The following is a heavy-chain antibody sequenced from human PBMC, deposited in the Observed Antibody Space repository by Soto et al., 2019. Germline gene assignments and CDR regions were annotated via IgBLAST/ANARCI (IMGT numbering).Heavy chain of an antibody. CDR2: ISSSISYT. CDR3: ARYIYGYVDY. Sequence: GSLILSRAASGFTFSDYYMSLIRQAPGKGLEWVSYISSSISYTNYADSVKGRFTISRDNAKNSLYLQMNSLRAEDTAVYYCARYIYGYVDYWGQGTLVTVSS. J-gene: IGHJ4*02. CDR1: GFTFSDYY. D-gene: IGHD5-18*01. V-gene: IGHV3-11*06.